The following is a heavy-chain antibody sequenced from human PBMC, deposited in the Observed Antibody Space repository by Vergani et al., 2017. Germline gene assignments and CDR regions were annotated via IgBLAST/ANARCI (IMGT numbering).Heavy chain of an antibody. Sequence: GQLVESGGGLVKPGGSLRLSCAASGFTFSSYAMHWVRQAPGKGLEWVAVISYDGSNKYYADSVKGRFTISRDNSKNTLYLQMNSLRAEDTAVYYCARGGCSGGSCPLDYWGQGTLVTVSS. J-gene: IGHJ4*02. CDR2: ISYDGSNK. CDR1: GFTFSSYA. D-gene: IGHD2-15*01. CDR3: ARGGCSGGSCPLDY. V-gene: IGHV3-30-3*01.